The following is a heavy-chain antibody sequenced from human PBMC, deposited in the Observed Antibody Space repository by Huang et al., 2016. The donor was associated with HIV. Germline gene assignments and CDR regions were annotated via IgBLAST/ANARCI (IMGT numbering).Heavy chain of an antibody. D-gene: IGHD6-13*01. CDR1: GFAFSSDA. J-gene: IGHJ2*01. V-gene: IGHV3-23*01. CDR3: AKGGSAAPKFFDL. Sequence: EVQLLESGGGWVQPGGSLRISCEASGFAFSSDAMNWVRQARGKGREWVAGLSGGGSGTYYADFVKGRFIISRDNSKNTLYLQMNSLDADDTAVYYCAKGGSAAPKFFDLWGRGTLVTVSS. CDR2: LSGGGSGT.